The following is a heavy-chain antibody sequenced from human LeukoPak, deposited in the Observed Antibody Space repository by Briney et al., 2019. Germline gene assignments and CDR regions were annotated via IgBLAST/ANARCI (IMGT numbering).Heavy chain of an antibody. CDR1: GGTFSDTA. Sequence: SVKVSCKTSGGTFSDTAISWVRQAPGQGLEWMAMIVPIVGTTEHAQRFQGRVAITADKFMSTAYMELSNLRSEDTAMYFCVRDGRAYGLDVWGQGPTVTVSS. CDR2: IVPIVGTT. J-gene: IGHJ6*02. CDR3: VRDGRAYGLDV. V-gene: IGHV1-69*04.